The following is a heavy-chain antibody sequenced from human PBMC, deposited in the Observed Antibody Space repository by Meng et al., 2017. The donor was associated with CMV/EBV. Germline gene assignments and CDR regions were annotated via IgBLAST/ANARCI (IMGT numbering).Heavy chain of an antibody. CDR1: GGSISSSSYY. D-gene: IGHD5-12*01. Sequence: SETLSLTCTVSGGSISSSSYYWGWIRQPPGKGLEWIGSIYYSGSTYYNPSLKSRVTISVDTSKNQFSLKLGSVTAADTAVYYCAATQPGYRHYYYGMDVWGQGTTVTVSS. CDR3: AATQPGYRHYYYGMDV. CDR2: IYYSGST. V-gene: IGHV4-39*07. J-gene: IGHJ6*02.